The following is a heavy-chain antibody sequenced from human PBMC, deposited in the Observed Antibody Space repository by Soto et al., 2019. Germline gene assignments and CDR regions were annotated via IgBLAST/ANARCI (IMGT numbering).Heavy chain of an antibody. V-gene: IGHV3-30*18. J-gene: IGHJ6*02. D-gene: IGHD3-22*01. CDR3: AKERSIDDSTTYCPNYYYGLDV. CDR1: EFTFSDYS. CDR2: ISFDGSHE. Sequence: QVQLVESGGGVVQPGRSLRLSCAASEFTFSDYSMHWVRQAPGKGLEWVAVISFDGSHEYYADSVQGRITISRDNSKNMLYRQINSLRAEATAVYYCAKERSIDDSTTYCPNYYYGLDVWGQGTKVTVSS.